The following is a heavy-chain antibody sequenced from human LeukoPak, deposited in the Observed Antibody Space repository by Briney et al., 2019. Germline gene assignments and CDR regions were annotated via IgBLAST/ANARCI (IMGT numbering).Heavy chain of an antibody. J-gene: IGHJ4*02. D-gene: IGHD3-10*01. CDR3: ARLSPYLGAGSSAFPDDY. Sequence: WVRQAPGKGLEWIGSISYTGSTYYNPSLKIRVTTSVDTSKNQFSLRLSSVTAADTAVYYCARLSPYLGAGSSAFPDDYWGQGTLVTVSS. CDR2: ISYTGST. V-gene: IGHV4-39*01.